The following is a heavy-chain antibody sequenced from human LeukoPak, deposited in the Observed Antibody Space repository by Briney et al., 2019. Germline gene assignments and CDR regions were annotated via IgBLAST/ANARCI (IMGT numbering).Heavy chain of an antibody. V-gene: IGHV1-2*02. Sequence: ASVKVSCTASGYIFTDYFIHWVRQAPGQGLEWMGWINPNGGDTKYAQNFQDRVTVTTDASVSTAYMEVSRLRSDDTAVYYCARVSHGTYWYFALWGRGTLVTVSS. D-gene: IGHD2/OR15-2a*01. CDR2: INPNGGDT. CDR1: GYIFTDYF. J-gene: IGHJ2*01. CDR3: ARVSHGTYWYFAL.